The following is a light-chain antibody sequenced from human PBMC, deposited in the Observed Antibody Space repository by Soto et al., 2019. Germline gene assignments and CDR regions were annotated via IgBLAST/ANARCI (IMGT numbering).Light chain of an antibody. CDR3: QQYDSSPRT. CDR2: GAS. CDR1: QSVSSNY. Sequence: EIVLTQSPGTLSLSPGERATLSCRASQSVSSNYLAWYQQKPGQAPRLLIYGASSRATGISDRFSGSGSGTDFTLTIIRLEPEDFGVYYCQQYDSSPRTFGQGTNVEI. V-gene: IGKV3-20*01. J-gene: IGKJ1*01.